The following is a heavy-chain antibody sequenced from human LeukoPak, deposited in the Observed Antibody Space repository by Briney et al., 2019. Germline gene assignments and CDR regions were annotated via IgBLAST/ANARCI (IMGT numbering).Heavy chain of an antibody. J-gene: IGHJ4*02. V-gene: IGHV3-30*03. CDR1: GFTFSSYG. D-gene: IGHD2-15*01. CDR3: ATLRPVVVVAVNPSGIDY. CDR2: ISYDGSNK. Sequence: GRSLRLSCAASGFTFSSYGMHWVRQAPGKGLEWVAVISYDGSNKYYADSVKGRFTISRDNSKNTLYLQMNSLRAEDTAVYYCATLRPVVVVAVNPSGIDYWGQGTLVTVSS.